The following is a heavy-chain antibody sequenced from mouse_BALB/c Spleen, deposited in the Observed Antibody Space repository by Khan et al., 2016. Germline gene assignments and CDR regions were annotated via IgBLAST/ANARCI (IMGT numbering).Heavy chain of an antibody. Sequence: QVQLQQSGAELAKPGASVKMSCKASGYTFTSYRMHWVKQRPGQGLEWIGYINPSTGYTEYNQKFKDKATLTADKSSSTAYMQLSSLTSEDSAVYYCASRYDVYYAMDYWGQGTSVTVSS. CDR1: GYTFTSYR. D-gene: IGHD2-14*01. V-gene: IGHV1-4*01. CDR3: ASRYDVYYAMDY. CDR2: INPSTGYT. J-gene: IGHJ4*01.